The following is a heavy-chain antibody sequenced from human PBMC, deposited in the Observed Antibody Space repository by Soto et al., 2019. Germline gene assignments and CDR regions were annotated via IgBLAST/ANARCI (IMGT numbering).Heavy chain of an antibody. CDR1: VGTHSRYA. V-gene: IGHV1-69*13. CDR3: GSSWYYYDSSGYYVAY. Sequence: SVELSWKAFVGTHSRYAISLVRQAPGQGLEWMGGIIPIFGTSNYSHKFHGRVTITGDESTSTAYMELSILRSEDTAVYYCGSSWYYYDSSGYYVAYWGQGTLVTVSS. J-gene: IGHJ4*02. D-gene: IGHD3-22*01. CDR2: IIPIFGTS.